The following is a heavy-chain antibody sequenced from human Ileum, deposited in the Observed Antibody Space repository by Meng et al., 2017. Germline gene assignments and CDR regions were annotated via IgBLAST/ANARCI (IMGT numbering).Heavy chain of an antibody. CDR2: IYHSGSP. D-gene: IGHD2-2*01. Sequence: LQGAVPGLVKPSGTLSLTCAVAGGAISSSNWWTWVRQAPWKGLEWMGEIYHSGSPNYNPSLKSRVTISVDKSQNQFSLKLNSVTAADTAVYYCARVVGGPASMSGWFDPWGQGTLVTVSS. V-gene: IGHV4-4*02. CDR3: ARVVGGPASMSGWFDP. J-gene: IGHJ5*01. CDR1: GGAISSSNW.